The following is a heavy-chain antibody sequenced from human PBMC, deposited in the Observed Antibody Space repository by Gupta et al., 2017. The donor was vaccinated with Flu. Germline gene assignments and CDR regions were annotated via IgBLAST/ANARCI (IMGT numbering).Heavy chain of an antibody. CDR1: RFSSSSYE. CDR3: ARGHWDS. CDR2: ISSSFNT. Sequence: EVQPVESGGGLVQPGGLLKLSCAFSRFSSSSYELSWVRQAPGKGLEWISFISSSFNTYYADSVKGRFTISRDNATNEVYLQMNSLRVDDTAIYYCARGHWDSWGQGTLVTVS. V-gene: IGHV3-48*03. J-gene: IGHJ4*02.